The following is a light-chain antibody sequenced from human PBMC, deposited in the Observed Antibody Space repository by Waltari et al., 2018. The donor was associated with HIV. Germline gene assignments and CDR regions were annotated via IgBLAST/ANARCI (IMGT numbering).Light chain of an antibody. CDR2: KDT. J-gene: IGLJ3*02. CDR3: QSADTSGGFRV. Sequence: SYELTQPPSVSVSPGQTATITCSGDSLSGQYAYWYQQKPGQAPVAIIYKDTERPSGIPGRFSGSSSGTTVTLIISEAQTEDEADYYCQSADTSGGFRVFGGGTRLSVL. CDR1: SLSGQY. V-gene: IGLV3-25*03.